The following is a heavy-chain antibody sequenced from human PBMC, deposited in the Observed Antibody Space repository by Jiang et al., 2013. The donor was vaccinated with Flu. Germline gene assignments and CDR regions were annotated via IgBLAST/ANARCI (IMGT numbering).Heavy chain of an antibody. Sequence: VESGGGLVQPGGSLRLSCAASGFTFISYWMHWVRQAPGKGLVWVSRINSDGSSTTYADSVKGRFTTSRDNAKNTLYLQMNSLRAEDTAVYYCARALKNSQAGYFDLWGRGTLVTVSS. CDR2: INSDGSST. J-gene: IGHJ2*01. CDR1: GFTFISYW. V-gene: IGHV3-74*01. D-gene: IGHD1-7*01. CDR3: ARALKNSQAGYFDL.